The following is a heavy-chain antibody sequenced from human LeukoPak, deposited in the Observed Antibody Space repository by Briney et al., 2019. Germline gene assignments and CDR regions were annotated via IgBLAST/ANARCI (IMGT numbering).Heavy chain of an antibody. CDR3: ARQIGYCGGGSCYWYFNL. CDR2: ISTHNGNT. V-gene: IGHV1-18*01. J-gene: IGHJ2*01. Sequence: GASVKVSCKASGYTFTNYPITWVRQAPGQGLEWMGWISTHNGNTNYAHKLQGRITMTTDTSTSTAYMELRSLRSDDTAVYYCARQIGYCGGGSCYWYFNLWGRGTLVTVSS. D-gene: IGHD2-15*01. CDR1: GYTFTNYP.